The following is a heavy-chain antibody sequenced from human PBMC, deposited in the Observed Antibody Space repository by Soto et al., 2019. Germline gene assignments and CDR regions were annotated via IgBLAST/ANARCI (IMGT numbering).Heavy chain of an antibody. Sequence: SETLSLTCTVSGGSISSSSYYWGWIRQPPGKGLEWIGSIYYSGSTYYNPSLKSRVTISVDTSKNQFSLKLSSVTAADTAVHYCARLGPIAAAGPDPTRDYWGQGTLVTVSS. V-gene: IGHV4-39*01. D-gene: IGHD6-13*01. CDR2: IYYSGST. CDR3: ARLGPIAAAGPDPTRDY. J-gene: IGHJ4*02. CDR1: GGSISSSSYY.